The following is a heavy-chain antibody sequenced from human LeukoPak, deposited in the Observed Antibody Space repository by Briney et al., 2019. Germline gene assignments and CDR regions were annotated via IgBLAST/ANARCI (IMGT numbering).Heavy chain of an antibody. D-gene: IGHD5-18*01. CDR2: INPSGHST. J-gene: IGHJ4*02. CDR1: RYTFTTYY. CDR3: ARSETATHPYFDY. Sequence: ASVKLSCKASRYTFTTYYMHWVRRAPGQGLDWMGMINPSGHSTTYAQNFQGRVTVTRDTSTSTVYMELSSLRSEDTALYYCARSETATHPYFDYWGQGTLVTVSS. V-gene: IGHV1-46*01.